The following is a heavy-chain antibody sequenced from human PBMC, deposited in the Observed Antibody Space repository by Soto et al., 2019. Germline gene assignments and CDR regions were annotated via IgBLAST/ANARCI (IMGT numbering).Heavy chain of an antibody. J-gene: IGHJ4*02. Sequence: SETLSLTCTVSGGSISSGGYYWSWIRQHPGKGLEWIGYIYYSGSTYYNPSLKSRVTISVDTSKNQFSLKLSSVTAAVTAVYYCARDRPGLQFFDYWGQGTLVTVSS. CDR3: ARDRPGLQFFDY. CDR2: IYYSGST. CDR1: GGSISSGGYY. V-gene: IGHV4-31*03. D-gene: IGHD5-12*01.